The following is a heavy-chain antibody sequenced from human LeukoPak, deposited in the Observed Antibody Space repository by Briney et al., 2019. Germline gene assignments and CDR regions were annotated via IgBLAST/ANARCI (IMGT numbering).Heavy chain of an antibody. CDR1: GYSISSGYY. CDR2: IFHSGST. J-gene: IGHJ6*03. CDR3: ARDGRGLHNWNQKRRTYYMDV. D-gene: IGHD1-20*01. V-gene: IGHV4-38-2*02. Sequence: SETLSLTCTVSGYSISSGYYWGWVRQPPGKGLEWVGTIFHSGSTYYNPSLQSRVPISVATSKNQFSLRLSSVTAADTAVYYCARDGRGLHNWNQKRRTYYMDVWGKGTTVTVSS.